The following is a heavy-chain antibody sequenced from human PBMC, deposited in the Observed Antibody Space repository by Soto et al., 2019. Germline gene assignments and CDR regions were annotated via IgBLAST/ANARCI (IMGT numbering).Heavy chain of an antibody. J-gene: IGHJ6*02. CDR2: INPNSGGT. Sequence: ASVKVSCKASGYTFTGYYMHWVRQAPGQGLEWMGWINPNSGGTNYAQKFQGWVTMTRDTSISTAYMELSRLRSDDTAVYYCAIGGGSGSYENYYYYYGMDVWGQGTTVTVSS. V-gene: IGHV1-2*04. D-gene: IGHD3-10*01. CDR3: AIGGGSGSYENYYYYYGMDV. CDR1: GYTFTGYY.